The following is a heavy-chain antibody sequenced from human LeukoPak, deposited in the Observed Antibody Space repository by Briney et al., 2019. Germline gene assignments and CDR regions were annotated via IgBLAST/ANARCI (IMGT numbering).Heavy chain of an antibody. CDR3: ARGYNWNDEFDY. V-gene: IGHV3-74*01. CDR1: GFTFSSYW. J-gene: IGHJ4*02. CDR2: INSDGSST. D-gene: IGHD1-1*01. Sequence: GGSLRLSCAASGFTFSSYWMHWVRQAPGKGLVWVSCINSDGSSTSYADSVKGRFTISRDNAKNTLYLQMNSLRAEDTAVYYCARGYNWNDEFDYWGQGTLVTVSS.